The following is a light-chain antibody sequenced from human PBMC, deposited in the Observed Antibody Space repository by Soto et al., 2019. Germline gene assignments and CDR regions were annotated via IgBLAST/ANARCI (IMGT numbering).Light chain of an antibody. J-gene: IGKJ4*01. V-gene: IGKV3-20*01. CDR2: GAS. CDR1: QSVPRSY. Sequence: EIVLTQSPGTLSLSPGERATLSCRASQSVPRSYLAWYQQKPGQAPRLLISGASSRATGIPDRFSGSGSGTDFTLTISRLEPEDFAVYYCQQYGSTPLTFGGGTKVDIK. CDR3: QQYGSTPLT.